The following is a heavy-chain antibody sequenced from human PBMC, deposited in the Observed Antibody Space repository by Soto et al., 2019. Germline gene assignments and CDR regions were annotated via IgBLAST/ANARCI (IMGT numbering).Heavy chain of an antibody. Sequence: EVQLVESGGGLVQPGGSLRLSCAASGFTFDDYAIHWVRQIPGKGLEWVSGISWNGDATGYADSVKGRFTISRDNAKNPLFLQMDSLKPEDTAMYYCANLPLYGSGFDCWGQGPLVTVSS. D-gene: IGHD3-10*01. J-gene: IGHJ4*02. CDR3: ANLPLYGSGFDC. CDR1: GFTFDDYA. CDR2: ISWNGDAT. V-gene: IGHV3-9*01.